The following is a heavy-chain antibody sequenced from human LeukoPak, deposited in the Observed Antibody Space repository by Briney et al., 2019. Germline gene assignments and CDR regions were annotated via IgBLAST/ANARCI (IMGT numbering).Heavy chain of an antibody. J-gene: IGHJ3*02. CDR3: ARLTTYGSGENI. CDR1: GYSISSGYY. CDR2: IYHSGST. Sequence: SETLSLTCTVSGYSISSGYYWGWIRQPPGKGLEWIGSIYHSGSTYYNPSPKSRVTISVDTSKNQFSLKLSSVTAADTAVYYCARLTTYGSGENIWGQGTMVTVSS. D-gene: IGHD3-10*01. V-gene: IGHV4-38-2*02.